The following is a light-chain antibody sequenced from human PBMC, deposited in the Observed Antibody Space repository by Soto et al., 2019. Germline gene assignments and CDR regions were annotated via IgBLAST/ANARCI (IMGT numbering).Light chain of an antibody. Sequence: QSALTQPASVSGSPGQLITISCTGTSSDVGGYNYVSWYQQHPGKAPKLMIYDVSNRPSGVSNRFSGSKSGNTASLTISGLQAEDEADYYCSSYTRSSTYVFGTGTKLTVL. V-gene: IGLV2-14*01. CDR3: SSYTRSSTYV. CDR2: DVS. J-gene: IGLJ1*01. CDR1: SSDVGGYNY.